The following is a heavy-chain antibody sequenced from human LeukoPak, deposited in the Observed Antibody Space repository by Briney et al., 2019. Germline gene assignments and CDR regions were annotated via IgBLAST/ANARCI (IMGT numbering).Heavy chain of an antibody. CDR1: GFTFSRYS. CDR2: ISISSNYK. V-gene: IGHV3-21*04. J-gene: IGHJ4*02. CDR3: ATSYGGAFDY. Sequence: GGSLRLSCAASGFTFSRYSMNWVRQAPGKGLEWVSSISISSNYKYYPDSLKGRFTISRDNAKNSLYLQMNSLRAEDTAVYYCATSYGGAFDYWGQGTLVTVSS. D-gene: IGHD4-23*01.